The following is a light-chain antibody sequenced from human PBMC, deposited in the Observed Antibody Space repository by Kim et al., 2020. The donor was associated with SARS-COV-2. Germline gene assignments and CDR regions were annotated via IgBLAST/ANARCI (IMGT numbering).Light chain of an antibody. CDR2: NDY. V-gene: IGLV3-21*02. CDR1: DTGSKS. Sequence: PGQTVTIPCGTGDTGSKSVHWYQQKPGQAPALVIYNDYARPSGIPERFSGSNSGTTATLTISRVEAGDEADYYCQVWDSSSDPFVFGTGTKVTVL. J-gene: IGLJ1*01. CDR3: QVWDSSSDPFV.